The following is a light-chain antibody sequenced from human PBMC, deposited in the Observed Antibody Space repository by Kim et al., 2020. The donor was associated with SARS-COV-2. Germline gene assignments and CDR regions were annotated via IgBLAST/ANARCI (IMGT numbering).Light chain of an antibody. V-gene: IGKV1-9*01. Sequence: SGRARVTNACRANQGIISYVAWYQQKPRKAPYLLIVAASTLQSGVPLRFSGSGSGAEFTLTISCLQTEDFGTYYCQPLNSYPRTFGQGTKVDI. CDR3: QPLNSYPRT. CDR2: AAS. CDR1: QGIISY. J-gene: IGKJ1*01.